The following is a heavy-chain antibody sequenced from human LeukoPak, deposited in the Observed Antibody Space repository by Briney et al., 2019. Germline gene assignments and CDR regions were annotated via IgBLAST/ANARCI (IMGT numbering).Heavy chain of an antibody. CDR1: GGSISSGSYY. CDR3: ARGRGSSSWYVALDY. CDR2: IYTSGST. Sequence: SETLSLTCTVSGGSISSGSYYWSWIRQPAGKGLEWIGRIYTSGSTNYNPSLKSRVTISVDTSKNQFSLKLSSVTAADTAVYYCARGRGSSSWYVALDYWGQGTLVTVS. D-gene: IGHD6-13*01. J-gene: IGHJ4*02. V-gene: IGHV4-61*02.